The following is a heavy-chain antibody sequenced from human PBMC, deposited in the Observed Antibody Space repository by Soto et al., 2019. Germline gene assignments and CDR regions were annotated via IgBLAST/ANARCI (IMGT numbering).Heavy chain of an antibody. J-gene: IGHJ4*02. D-gene: IGHD2-15*01. CDR3: RVVVTTNFDY. CDR1: GFTFNTYD. Sequence: PGGSLRLSCAASGFTFNTYDMSWVRQASGKGLEWVSTVTGSGASTYYADSVKGRFAISRDNSRNTLYLQMNSLRAEDSAVYYCRVVVTTNFDYWGQGTLVTVSS. CDR2: VTGSGAST. V-gene: IGHV3-23*01.